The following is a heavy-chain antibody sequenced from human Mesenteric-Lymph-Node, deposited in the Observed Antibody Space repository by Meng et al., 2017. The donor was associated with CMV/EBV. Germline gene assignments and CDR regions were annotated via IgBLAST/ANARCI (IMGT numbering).Heavy chain of an antibody. CDR1: GFTVSSNY. J-gene: IGHJ5*02. CDR3: AREAVAGTNWFDP. V-gene: IGHV3-53*01. Sequence: GGSLRLSCAASGFTVSSNYMSWVRQAPGKGLEWVSVIHSGGSTYYADSVKGRFTISRDNSKNTLYLQMNSLRAEDTAVYYCAREAVAGTNWFDPWGQGTLVTVSS. D-gene: IGHD6-19*01. CDR2: IHSGGST.